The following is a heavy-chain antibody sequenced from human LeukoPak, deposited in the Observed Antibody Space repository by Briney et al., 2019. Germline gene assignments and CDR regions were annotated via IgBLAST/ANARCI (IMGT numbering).Heavy chain of an antibody. CDR2: IYTSGST. CDR3: ARYIPARPGFDY. V-gene: IGHV4-4*07. J-gene: IGHJ4*02. D-gene: IGHD6-6*01. CDR1: GGSISGYY. Sequence: PSETLSLTCTVSGGSISGYYWSWIRQPAGKGLEWIGRIYTSGSTNYNPSPKSRVTMSVDTSKNQFSLKLSSVTVADTAVYYCARYIPARPGFDYWGQGTLVTVSS.